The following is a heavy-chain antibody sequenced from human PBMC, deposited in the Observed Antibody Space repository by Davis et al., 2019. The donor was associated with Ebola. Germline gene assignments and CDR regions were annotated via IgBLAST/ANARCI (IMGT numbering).Heavy chain of an antibody. Sequence: PGGSLRLSCAASGFTFSTYWMHWVRQLPGKGLVWVSRINTDGDNTSYADSVEGRFTVSRDNAKNTLYGQMNSLRAEDTGIYYCGRVTFFPGIVMDIWGQGTTVTVSS. D-gene: IGHD3-16*02. J-gene: IGHJ6*02. CDR2: INTDGDNT. V-gene: IGHV3-74*01. CDR1: GFTFSTYW. CDR3: GRVTFFPGIVMDI.